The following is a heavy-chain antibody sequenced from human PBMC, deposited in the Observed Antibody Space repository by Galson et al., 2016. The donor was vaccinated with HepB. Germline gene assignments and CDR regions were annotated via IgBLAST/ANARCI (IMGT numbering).Heavy chain of an antibody. CDR2: ITWNSGNI. CDR3: VKGLSLATSFEH. V-gene: IGHV3-9*01. J-gene: IGHJ4*02. Sequence: SLRLSCAASGFTFDEYAVHWVRQVPGKGLEWVSGITWNSGNIGYADSVKGRFTISRDNSKNSLFMQMNSLRAEDTALYHCVKGLSLATSFEHRGQGTLVTVSS. CDR1: GFTFDEYA.